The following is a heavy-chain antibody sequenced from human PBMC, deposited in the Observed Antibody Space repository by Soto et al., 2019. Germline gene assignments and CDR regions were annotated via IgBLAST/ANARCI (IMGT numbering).Heavy chain of an antibody. V-gene: IGHV3-49*04. CDR3: TRIKIAAGWYYYYGMDV. D-gene: IGHD6-13*01. CDR2: IRSKAYGGTT. CDR1: GFTFGDYA. J-gene: IGHJ6*02. Sequence: GGSLRLSCTASGFTFGDYAMSWVRQAPGKGLEWVGFIRSKAYGGTTEYAASVKGRFTISRDDSKSIAYLQMNSLKTEDTAVYYCTRIKIAAGWYYYYGMDVWGQGTTVTVSS.